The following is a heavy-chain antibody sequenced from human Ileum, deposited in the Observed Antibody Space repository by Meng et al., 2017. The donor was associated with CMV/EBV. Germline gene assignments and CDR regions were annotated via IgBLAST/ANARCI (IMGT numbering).Heavy chain of an antibody. CDR2: IYSGDTT. D-gene: IGHD1-26*01. CDR3: ARGPLLGWFDP. Sequence: EWQLVESGGGLVQPGGSLRPSCAASGFTFSIYYMSWVRQAPGKGLEWVSVIYSGDTTYYADSVKGRFTISRDNSKNTLFLQMNSLRADDTAVYYCARGPLLGWFDPWGQGTLVTVSS. J-gene: IGHJ5*02. CDR1: GFTFSIYY. V-gene: IGHV3-66*01.